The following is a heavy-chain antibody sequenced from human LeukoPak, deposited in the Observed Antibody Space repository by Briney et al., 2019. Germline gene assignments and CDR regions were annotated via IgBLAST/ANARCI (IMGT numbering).Heavy chain of an antibody. CDR3: AREVYSVYDWDAYDA. CDR1: GFTFNGYD. Sequence: GGSLTLPCAVSGFTFNGYDMHWLRQAPGRGLEYVSGISGDGGRTYYANSVKGRFTISRDNSKNTLYLQMCSLKPEDMAVYHCAREVYSVYDWDAYDAWGQGTMVTVSS. CDR2: ISGDGGRT. J-gene: IGHJ3*01. D-gene: IGHD5/OR15-5a*01. V-gene: IGHV3-64*01.